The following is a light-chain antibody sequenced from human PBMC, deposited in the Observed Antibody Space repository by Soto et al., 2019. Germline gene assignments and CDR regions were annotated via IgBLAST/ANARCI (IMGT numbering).Light chain of an antibody. V-gene: IGKV3-11*01. CDR2: DAS. Sequence: EIVLTQSPATLSLSPGERATLSCRASQSVSSYLAWYQQKPGQAPRLLIYDASNRATGIPARFSGSGSGIDFTLTISSLEPEAFEVYYCQHRSNWPRTFGQGTKVDIK. J-gene: IGKJ1*01. CDR3: QHRSNWPRT. CDR1: QSVSSY.